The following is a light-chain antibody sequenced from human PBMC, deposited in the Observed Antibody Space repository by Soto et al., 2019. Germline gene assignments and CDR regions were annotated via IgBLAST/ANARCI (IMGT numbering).Light chain of an antibody. CDR3: CSYAGGTSVV. CDR1: SSDVGSYNL. CDR2: EDI. J-gene: IGLJ2*01. Sequence: QSALTQPASVSGSPGQSITISCTGTSSDVGSYNLVSWYQQHPDKAPKLMIYEDIERPSGVSNRCSGSKSGNTASLTISGLQTEDEADYYCCSYAGGTSVVFGGGTKLTVL. V-gene: IGLV2-23*01.